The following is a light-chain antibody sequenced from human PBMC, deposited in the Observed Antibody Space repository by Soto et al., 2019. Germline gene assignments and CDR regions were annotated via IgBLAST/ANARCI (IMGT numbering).Light chain of an antibody. CDR1: SSDIGAYNY. CDR3: SSLTTSSTVV. CDR2: DVS. V-gene: IGLV2-14*03. J-gene: IGLJ2*01. Sequence: QSALTQPASVSGSPGQSITISCSGTSSDIGAYNYVSWYRQHPGKAPKLMIYDVSNRPSGVSNRFSGSKSGNTASLTISGLQAEDEADYYCSSLTTSSTVVFGGGTQLTVL.